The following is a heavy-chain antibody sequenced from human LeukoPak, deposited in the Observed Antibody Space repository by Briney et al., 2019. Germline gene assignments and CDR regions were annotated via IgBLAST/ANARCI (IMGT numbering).Heavy chain of an antibody. J-gene: IGHJ6*03. Sequence: GGSLRLSCAASGFTFSSYWMSWVRQAPGKGVEGVANIKQDGSEKYYVDSVKGRFTISRDNAKNSLYLQMNSLRAEDTAVYYCARGRRDSSGWYSLRESVAYMDVWGKGTTVTVSS. V-gene: IGHV3-7*01. CDR2: IKQDGSEK. D-gene: IGHD6-19*01. CDR3: ARGRRDSSGWYSLRESVAYMDV. CDR1: GFTFSSYW.